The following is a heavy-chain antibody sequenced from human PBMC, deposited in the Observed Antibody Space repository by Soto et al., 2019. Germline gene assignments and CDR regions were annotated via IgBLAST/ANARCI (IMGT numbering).Heavy chain of an antibody. CDR2: IRSKAYGGTT. V-gene: IGHV3-49*04. D-gene: IGHD6-19*01. CDR1: GFTFGDYA. CDR3: TRAKESATGAWQWLFPTVLDY. J-gene: IGHJ4*02. Sequence: PGGSLRLSCTASGFTFGDYAMSWVRQAPGKGLEWVGFIRSKAYGGTTEYAASVKGRFTISRDDSKSIAYLQMNSLKTEDTAVYYCTRAKESATGAWQWLFPTVLDYWGQGTLVTVSS.